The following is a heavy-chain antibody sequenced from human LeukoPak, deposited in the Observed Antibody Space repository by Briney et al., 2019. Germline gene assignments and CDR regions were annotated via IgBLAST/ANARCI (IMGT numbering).Heavy chain of an antibody. V-gene: IGHV4-30-2*01. CDR3: ARGSLYGMDV. CDR2: TYHSRST. J-gene: IGHJ6*02. Sequence: AQTLSLTCAVSGGSISSGCYSWGWLRQPPGKGLEWIGYTYHSRSTYYTPYLTSRVTISVDRSYNQFSLKLTSVTAADTAVYYCARGSLYGMDVWGQGTTVTVSS. CDR1: GGSISSGCYS.